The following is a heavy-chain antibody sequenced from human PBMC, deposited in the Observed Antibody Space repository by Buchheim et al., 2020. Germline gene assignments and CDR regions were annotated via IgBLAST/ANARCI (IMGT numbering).Heavy chain of an antibody. V-gene: IGHV3-11*01. CDR3: ARNSGSYYIVGNYYGMDV. D-gene: IGHD3-10*01. J-gene: IGHJ6*02. CDR1: GFTFSDYY. Sequence: QVQLVESGGGLVKPGGSLRLSCAASGFTFSDYYMSWMRQAPGKGLEWVSYISSSSATIDFADSVKGRFTISRDNAKKSLYLQMNSLRAEDTAVYFCARNSGSYYIVGNYYGMDVWGQGTT. CDR2: ISSSSATI.